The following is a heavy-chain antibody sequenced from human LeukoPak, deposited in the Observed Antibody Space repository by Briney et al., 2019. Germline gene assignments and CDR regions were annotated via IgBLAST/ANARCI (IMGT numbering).Heavy chain of an antibody. CDR1: GFTFSSYA. CDR2: ISYDGSNK. V-gene: IGHV3-30-3*01. CDR3: ARDLSEQWLVYYFDY. J-gene: IGHJ4*02. D-gene: IGHD6-19*01. Sequence: PGGSLRLSCAASGFTFSSYAMHWVRQAPGKGLEWVAVISYDGSNKYYADSVEGRFTISRDNSKNTLYLQMNSLRAEDTAVYYCARDLSEQWLVYYFDYWGQGTLVTVSS.